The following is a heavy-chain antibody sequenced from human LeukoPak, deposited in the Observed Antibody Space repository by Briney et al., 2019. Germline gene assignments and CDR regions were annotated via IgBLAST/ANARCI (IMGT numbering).Heavy chain of an antibody. J-gene: IGHJ5*02. CDR2: ISYDGSNK. V-gene: IGHV3-30*04. Sequence: GGSLRLSCAASGFTFSSYAMHWVRQAPGKGLEWVAVISYDGSNKYYADSVKGRFTISRDNSKNTLYLQMNSLRAEDTAVYYCAREEGGDHWGQGTLVTVSS. CDR1: GFTFSSYA. CDR3: AREEGGDH.